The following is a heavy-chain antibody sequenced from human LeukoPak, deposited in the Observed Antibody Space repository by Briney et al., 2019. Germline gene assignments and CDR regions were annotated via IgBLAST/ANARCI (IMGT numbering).Heavy chain of an antibody. CDR2: IYYSGST. CDR3: ARGWAVAGPDAFDI. D-gene: IGHD6-19*01. CDR1: GGSISSYY. J-gene: IGHJ3*02. V-gene: IGHV4-59*01. Sequence: SETLSLTRTVSGGSISSYYWSWIRQPPGKGLEWIGYIYYSGSTNYNPSLKSRVTISVDTSKNQFSLKLSSVTAADTAVYYCARGWAVAGPDAFDIWGQGTMVTVSS.